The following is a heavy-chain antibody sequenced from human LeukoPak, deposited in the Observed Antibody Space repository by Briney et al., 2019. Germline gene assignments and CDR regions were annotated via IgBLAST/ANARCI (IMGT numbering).Heavy chain of an antibody. D-gene: IGHD6-19*01. J-gene: IGHJ4*02. Sequence: GGSLRLSCAASGFTFSSYGMHWVRQAPGKGLEWVAVIWYDGSNKYYADSVKGRFTISRDNSKNTLYLQMNSLRAEDTAVYYCAKDLVRGGSGWYPLDYWGQGTLVTVSS. CDR3: AKDLVRGGSGWYPLDY. CDR2: IWYDGSNK. CDR1: GFTFSSYG. V-gene: IGHV3-30*02.